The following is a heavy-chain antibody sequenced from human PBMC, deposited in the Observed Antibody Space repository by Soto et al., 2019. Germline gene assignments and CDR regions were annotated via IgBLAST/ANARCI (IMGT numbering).Heavy chain of an antibody. D-gene: IGHD7-27*01. J-gene: IGHJ4*02. CDR2: INAGNGNT. CDR3: ARGFPGEAKLIDY. CDR1: GYTFPNYA. Sequence: QVQLVQSGAEVKKPGALVKVSCKASGYTFPNYAMHWVRQAPGQRLEWMGWINAGNGNTKYSQKFHGRVTITRDTSASTAYMELSSLRSEDTAVYYCARGFPGEAKLIDYLGQGPLVNVCS. V-gene: IGHV1-3*01.